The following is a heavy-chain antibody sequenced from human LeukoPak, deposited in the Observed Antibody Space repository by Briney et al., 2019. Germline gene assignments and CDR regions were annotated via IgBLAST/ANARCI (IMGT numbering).Heavy chain of an antibody. CDR3: ARDSYSTSCYDY. CDR2: IYYSGST. V-gene: IGHV4-39*07. J-gene: IGHJ4*02. D-gene: IGHD2-2*01. CDR1: GGSISSSSYY. Sequence: SETLSLTCTVSGGSISSSSYYWGWIRQPPGKGLEWIGSIYYSGSTYYNPSLKSRVTISVDTSKNQFSLKLSSVTAADTAVYYCARDSYSTSCYDYWGQGILVTVPS.